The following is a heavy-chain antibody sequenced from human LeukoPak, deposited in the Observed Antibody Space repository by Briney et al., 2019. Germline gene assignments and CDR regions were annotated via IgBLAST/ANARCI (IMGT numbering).Heavy chain of an antibody. CDR1: GFXFSSYA. V-gene: IGHV3-23*01. J-gene: IGHJ5*02. CDR2: ITGSGGGT. D-gene: IGHD4-17*01. Sequence: GGSLRLSCAASGFXFSSYAMSWVRQAPGKGLEWVSSITGSGGGTYSADSVKGRFTISRDNSKNTLYLQMSSLRAEDTAVYYCAKAGGDDVLSPQSPWGQGTLVTVSS. CDR3: AKAGGDDVLSPQSP.